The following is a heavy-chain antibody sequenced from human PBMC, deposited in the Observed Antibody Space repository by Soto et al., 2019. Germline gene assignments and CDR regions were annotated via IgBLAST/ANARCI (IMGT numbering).Heavy chain of an antibody. D-gene: IGHD3-3*01. CDR1: GYTLTSYG. CDR2: ISAYNGNT. CDR3: ARDYYDYWSGYPGGWFDP. Sequence: QVQLVQCGAEVNKPGASFKVSCKASGYTLTSYGISWLRQAPGQGVEWMGGISAYNGNTNYAQKLQGRVTMTTDTSTSTAYMELRSLRSDDTAVYYCARDYYDYWSGYPGGWFDPWGQGTLVTVSS. J-gene: IGHJ5*02. V-gene: IGHV1-18*01.